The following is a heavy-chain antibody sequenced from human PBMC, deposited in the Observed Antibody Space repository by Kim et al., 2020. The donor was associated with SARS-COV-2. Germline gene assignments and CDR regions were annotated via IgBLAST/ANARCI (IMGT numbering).Heavy chain of an antibody. V-gene: IGHV4-31*03. Sequence: SETLSLTCTVSGESITRGGYYWGWVRQQPVKGLEWIGYIFYTGSTFYNPSLKSRVSISVDPSENQFSLKLSSVTAADTAVYYCASYYDSSGVFVYWGQGTLVTVSS. CDR3: ASYYDSSGVFVY. J-gene: IGHJ4*02. CDR2: IFYTGST. CDR1: GESITRGGYY. D-gene: IGHD3-22*01.